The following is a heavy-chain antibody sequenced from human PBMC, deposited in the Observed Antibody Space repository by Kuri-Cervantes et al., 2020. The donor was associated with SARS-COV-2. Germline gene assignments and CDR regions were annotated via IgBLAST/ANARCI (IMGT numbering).Heavy chain of an antibody. J-gene: IGHJ4*02. CDR1: GFTVSSNY. CDR3: ARDWGIGGNSGYDYMVY. CDR2: IYSGGST. Sequence: GGSLRLSCAASGFTVSSNYMSWVRQAPGKGLEWVSVIYSGGSTYYADSVKGRFTISRHNSKNSLYLQMNSLRAEDTAVYYCARDWGIGGNSGYDYMVYWGQGTLVTVSS. V-gene: IGHV3-53*01. D-gene: IGHD5-12*01.